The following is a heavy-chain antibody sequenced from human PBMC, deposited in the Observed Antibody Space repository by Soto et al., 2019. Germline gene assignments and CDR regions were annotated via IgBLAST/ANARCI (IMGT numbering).Heavy chain of an antibody. J-gene: IGHJ4*02. D-gene: IGHD2-15*01. Sequence: QVQLQESGPGLVKPSGTLSLTCAVSSGSISSSNWWSWVRQPPGKGLEWIGEIYHSGSTNYNPSLESRVTISVDKSKNQFSLKLSSVTAADTAVYYCARGRMGDTYCSGGSCYSSSYFDYWGQGTLVTVSS. CDR1: SGSISSSNW. CDR2: IYHSGST. CDR3: ARGRMGDTYCSGGSCYSSSYFDY. V-gene: IGHV4-4*02.